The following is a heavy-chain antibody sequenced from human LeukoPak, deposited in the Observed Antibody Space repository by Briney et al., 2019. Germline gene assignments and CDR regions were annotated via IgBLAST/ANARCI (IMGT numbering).Heavy chain of an antibody. CDR1: GFTFSTYS. CDR3: ARGTTDSSDYSPPFDY. CDR2: ISSSTKTT. Sequence: GGSLRLSCAASGFTFSTYSMNWVRQAPGKGLEWVSFISSSTKTTYYADSLKGRFTISRDNAKNSLYLQMNSLRDEDTAVYFCARGTTDSSDYSPPFDYWGQGTLVTVSS. D-gene: IGHD3-22*01. V-gene: IGHV3-48*02. J-gene: IGHJ4*02.